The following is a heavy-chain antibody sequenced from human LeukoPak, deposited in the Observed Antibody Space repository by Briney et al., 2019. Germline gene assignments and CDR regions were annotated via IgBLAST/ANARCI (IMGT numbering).Heavy chain of an antibody. CDR1: GYSFTSYW. CDR2: IYPGDSDT. D-gene: IGHD2-2*01. J-gene: IGHJ4*02. V-gene: IGHV5-51*01. CDR3: ARHLGYCSSTSCYPYFDY. Sequence: GESLKISCKGSGYSFTSYWIGWVRQMPGKGLEWMGIIYPGDSDTGYSPSFQGQVTISADKSISTAYLQWSSLKASDTAMYYCARHLGYCSSTSCYPYFDYWGQGTLATVSS.